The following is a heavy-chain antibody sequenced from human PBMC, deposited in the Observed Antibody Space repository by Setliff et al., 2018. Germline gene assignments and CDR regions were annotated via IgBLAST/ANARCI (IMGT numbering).Heavy chain of an antibody. Sequence: SETLSLTCTVSDGSSSSHYWSWIRQPPGKGLEWIGYIHFSGTTNYNPSLKSRVTLSLDTSKNQFSLELSSVTAADTAMYYCAKGGGRYHSASWGQGTLVTVS. D-gene: IGHD1-26*01. CDR1: DGSSSSHY. CDR2: IHFSGTT. CDR3: AKGGGRYHSAS. V-gene: IGHV4-59*11. J-gene: IGHJ4*02.